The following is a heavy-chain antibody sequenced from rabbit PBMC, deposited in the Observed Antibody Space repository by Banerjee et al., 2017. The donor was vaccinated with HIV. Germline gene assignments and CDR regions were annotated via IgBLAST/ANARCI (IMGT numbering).Heavy chain of an antibody. Sequence: QEQLKESGGDLVKPEGSLTLTCTASGFSFSNKYVMCWVRQAPGKGLEWIACIYAGSSGSTYYASWAKGRFTISKTSSTTVTLQMTSLTAADTATYFCARDLACVIGWNFSLWGPGTLVTVS. CDR2: IYAGSSGST. V-gene: IGHV1S45*01. D-gene: IGHD1-1*01. CDR1: GFSFSNKYV. CDR3: ARDLACVIGWNFSL. J-gene: IGHJ4*01.